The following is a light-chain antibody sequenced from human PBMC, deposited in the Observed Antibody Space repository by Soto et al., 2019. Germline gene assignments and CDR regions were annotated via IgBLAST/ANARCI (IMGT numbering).Light chain of an antibody. V-gene: IGKV1-39*01. Sequence: DIPMTQSPSSLSASVGDRVTITCRASQTITNFLNWYQQKPGKAPKLLIYTTSNLHTGVPSRFSGSGSGTDFTLTITSLQPEDFATYYCQQTYSTPLTFGGGTKVEIK. J-gene: IGKJ4*01. CDR3: QQTYSTPLT. CDR1: QTITNF. CDR2: TTS.